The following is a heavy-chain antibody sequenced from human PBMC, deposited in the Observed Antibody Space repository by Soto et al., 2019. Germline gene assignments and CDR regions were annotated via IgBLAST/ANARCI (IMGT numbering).Heavy chain of an antibody. CDR2: INHRGST. J-gene: IGHJ6*02. CDR3: ARGRGEMSTFYYYYALDI. V-gene: IGHV4-34*01. CDR1: GGSFSKFY. D-gene: IGHD3-10*01. Sequence: SETLSLTCAVYGGSFSKFYWNWIRQSPGKGLGWIGEINHRGSTNYKPSLKSRVTISADTSKNQFSLKLSSVTAADTAVYYCARGRGEMSTFYYYYALDIWGQGTMVTVSS.